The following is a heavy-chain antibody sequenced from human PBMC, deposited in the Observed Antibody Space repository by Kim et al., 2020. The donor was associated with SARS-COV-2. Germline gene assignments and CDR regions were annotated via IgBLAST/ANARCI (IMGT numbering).Heavy chain of an antibody. D-gene: IGHD1-26*01. Sequence: GESLKISCKGSGYSFSSYSIAWVRQMPGKGLEWMGIIYPGDSDTTYSPSFQGQVTISADKSISTAYLQWSSLKASDTAMYYCARRAHTSLYTIAYWGQGTLVTVSA. V-gene: IGHV5-51*01. CDR2: IYPGDSDT. CDR3: ARRAHTSLYTIAY. CDR1: GYSFSSYS. J-gene: IGHJ4*02.